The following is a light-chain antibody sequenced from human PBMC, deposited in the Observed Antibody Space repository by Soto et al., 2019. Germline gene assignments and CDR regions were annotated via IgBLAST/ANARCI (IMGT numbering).Light chain of an antibody. CDR1: QGIINY. Sequence: IQLTQSPSSLSASMGDRVTITCRASQGIINYLAWYQQKPGKAPKLLIYGASTLQGGVPSRFSGSGSGTDFTLSVSSLQPEDLATYYCQQLFMYPPTFGPGTKVDIK. CDR3: QQLFMYPPT. V-gene: IGKV1-9*01. CDR2: GAS. J-gene: IGKJ3*01.